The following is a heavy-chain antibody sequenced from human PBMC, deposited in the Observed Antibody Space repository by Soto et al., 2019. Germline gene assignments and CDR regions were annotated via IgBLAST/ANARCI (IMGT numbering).Heavy chain of an antibody. CDR3: ARGRGAYSSGLLDV. J-gene: IGHJ6*02. CDR1: GFTFSSYA. D-gene: IGHD6-19*01. V-gene: IGHV3-30-3*01. Sequence: GGSLRLSCAASGFTFSSYAMHWVRQAPGKGLEWVAVISYDGSNKYYADSVKGRFTISRDNSKNTLYLQMNSLRAEDTAVYYCARGRGAYSSGLLDVWGQGTTVTVSS. CDR2: ISYDGSNK.